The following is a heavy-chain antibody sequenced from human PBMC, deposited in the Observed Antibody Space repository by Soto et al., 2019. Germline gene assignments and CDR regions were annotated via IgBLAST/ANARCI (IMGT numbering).Heavy chain of an antibody. CDR3: ARDIAAAAYYYYGMDV. V-gene: IGHV4-39*02. J-gene: IGHJ6*02. Sequence: PSETLSLTCTVSGGSISSSSYYWGWIRQPPGKGLEWIGSIYYSGSTYYNPSLKSRVTISVDTSKNQFSLKLSSVTAADTAVYYCARDIAAAAYYYYGMDVWGQGTTVT. D-gene: IGHD6-13*01. CDR2: IYYSGST. CDR1: GGSISSSSYY.